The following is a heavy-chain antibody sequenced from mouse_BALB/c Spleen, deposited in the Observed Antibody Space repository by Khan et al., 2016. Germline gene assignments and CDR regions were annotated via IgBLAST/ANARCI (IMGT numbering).Heavy chain of an antibody. CDR1: GFTFSDYY. Sequence: EVELVESGGGLVKPGGSLKLSCAASGFTFSDYYMYWVRQTPEKRLEWVATISDGGAYTYYPDSVKGRFTLSRDNAKNNLYLQMSSLKSEGTAMYYCARTYGNYGYFDVWGAGTTVTVSS. CDR2: ISDGGAYT. V-gene: IGHV5-4*02. D-gene: IGHD1-1*02. CDR3: ARTYGNYGYFDV. J-gene: IGHJ1*01.